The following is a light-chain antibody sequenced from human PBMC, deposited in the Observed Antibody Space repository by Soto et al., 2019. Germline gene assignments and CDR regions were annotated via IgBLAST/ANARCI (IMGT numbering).Light chain of an antibody. CDR1: QRVXSNY. Sequence: DTALTQSPCTLSLSPGESATLACRASQRVXSNYSAGDAQKPGQAPGLLXXGASXRATGIPDRFSGSGSGTDFTLTISRLEPEGFAVYYCHQYDSSFTWTFGQGTKV. J-gene: IGKJ1*01. CDR2: GAS. CDR3: HQYDSSFTWT. V-gene: IGKV3-20*01.